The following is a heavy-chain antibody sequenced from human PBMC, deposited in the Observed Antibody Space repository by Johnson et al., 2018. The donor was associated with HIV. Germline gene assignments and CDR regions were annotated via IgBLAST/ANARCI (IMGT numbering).Heavy chain of an antibody. CDR3: ARVGSSWGRDAFDI. J-gene: IGHJ3*02. CDR1: GFTFDDYA. V-gene: IGHV3-66*01. CDR2: IYSGEST. D-gene: IGHD6-13*01. Sequence: EQLVESGGGLVQPGRSLRLSCAASGFTFDDYAMHWVRQAPGKGLEWVSVIYSGESTYYADSVKDRFTISRDNSMNTLYLQMNSLRAEDTAVYYCARVGSSWGRDAFDIWGQGTMVTVSS.